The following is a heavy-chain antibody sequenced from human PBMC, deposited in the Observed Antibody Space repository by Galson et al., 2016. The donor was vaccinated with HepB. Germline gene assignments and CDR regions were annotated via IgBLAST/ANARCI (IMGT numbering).Heavy chain of an antibody. CDR1: GLPFSNYW. V-gene: IGHV3-74*01. Sequence: SLRLSCAASGLPFSNYWMHWVRQAPGKGPVWVSRINSDGSSTTYAESVEGRFTISRDNAKNTLYLQMNSLRAEDTALYYCTRVHREGIAAAGLQIWGQGTLVIVSS. D-gene: IGHD6-13*01. J-gene: IGHJ4*02. CDR2: INSDGSST. CDR3: TRVHREGIAAAGLQI.